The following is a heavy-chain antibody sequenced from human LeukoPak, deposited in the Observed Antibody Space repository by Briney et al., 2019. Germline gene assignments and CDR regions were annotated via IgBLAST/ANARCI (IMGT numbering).Heavy chain of an antibody. CDR2: MKEDGSDI. J-gene: IGHJ4*02. CDR3: ARGGARYLDN. Sequence: PGGSLRLSCAASGFTFSSYAMSWVRQAPGKGLEWVAKMKEDGSDIYYVDSVKGRFTICRDNAKNSLCLQMSSLRVEDTALYYCARGGARYLDNWGRGTLVTVSS. V-gene: IGHV3-7*01. CDR1: GFTFSSYA. D-gene: IGHD3-9*01.